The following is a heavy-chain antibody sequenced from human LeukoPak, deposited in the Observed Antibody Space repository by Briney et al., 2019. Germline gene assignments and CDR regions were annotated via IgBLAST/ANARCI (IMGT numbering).Heavy chain of an antibody. CDR1: GFTFSDYY. V-gene: IGHV3-11*01. Sequence: PGGSLRLSCAASGFTFSDYYMSWIRQAPGKGLEWVSYISSSGSTIYYADSVKGRFTISRDNAKNSLYLQMNSLRSDDTAVYYCARLSKRQWPEGYWGQGTLVTVSS. CDR3: ARLSKRQWPEGY. CDR2: ISSSGSTI. J-gene: IGHJ4*02. D-gene: IGHD6-19*01.